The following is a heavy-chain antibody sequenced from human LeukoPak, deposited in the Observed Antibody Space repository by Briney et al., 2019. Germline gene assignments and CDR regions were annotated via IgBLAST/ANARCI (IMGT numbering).Heavy chain of an antibody. CDR1: GFTLNTYW. CDR3: ARYEMDV. CDR2: INKDASEK. Sequence: PGGSLRLSCAASGFTLNTYWMIWVRQAPGKGLEWVANINKDASEKYCVESVKGRFTISRDNAKNSLYLQMNSLRAEDTAVYYCARYEMDVWGQGTTVTVSS. V-gene: IGHV3-7*01. D-gene: IGHD3-3*01. J-gene: IGHJ6*02.